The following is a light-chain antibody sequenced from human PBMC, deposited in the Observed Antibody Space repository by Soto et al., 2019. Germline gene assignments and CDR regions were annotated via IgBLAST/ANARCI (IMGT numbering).Light chain of an antibody. J-gene: IGLJ3*02. Sequence: SYELTQPPSVSVAPGKTARITCGGNNIGSKSVHCYQQKPGQAPVLVIYYDSDRPSGIPERFSGSNSGNTATLTISRVEDGDEADYYCQVWDSSSDLWVFGGGTKLTVL. CDR1: NIGSKS. V-gene: IGLV3-21*04. CDR3: QVWDSSSDLWV. CDR2: YDS.